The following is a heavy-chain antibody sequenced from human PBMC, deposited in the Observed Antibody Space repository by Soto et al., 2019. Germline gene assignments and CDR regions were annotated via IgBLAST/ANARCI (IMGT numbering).Heavy chain of an antibody. J-gene: IGHJ4*02. V-gene: IGHV3-23*01. CDR3: AKDQLDVLLWFGELLTPPPDY. Sequence: EVQLLESGGGLVQPGGSLRLSCAASGFTFSSYAMSWVRQAPGKGLEWVSAISGSGGSTYYADSVKGRFTISRDNSKNTLYLQMNSLRAEDMAVYYCAKDQLDVLLWFGELLTPPPDYWGQGTLVTVSS. CDR1: GFTFSSYA. D-gene: IGHD3-10*01. CDR2: ISGSGGST.